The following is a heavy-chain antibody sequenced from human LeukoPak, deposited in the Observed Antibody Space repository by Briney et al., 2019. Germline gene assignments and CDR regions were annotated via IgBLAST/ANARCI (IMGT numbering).Heavy chain of an antibody. CDR3: ARFGGSYRTSYYYMDV. V-gene: IGHV1-18*01. J-gene: IGHJ6*03. Sequence: AASVKVSCKASGYTFTSYGISWVRQAPGQGLEWMGWISAYNGNTNYAQKLQGRVTMTTDTPTSTAYMELRSLRSDDTAVYYCARFGGSYRTSYYYMDVWGKGTTVTVFS. CDR1: GYTFTSYG. D-gene: IGHD1-26*01. CDR2: ISAYNGNT.